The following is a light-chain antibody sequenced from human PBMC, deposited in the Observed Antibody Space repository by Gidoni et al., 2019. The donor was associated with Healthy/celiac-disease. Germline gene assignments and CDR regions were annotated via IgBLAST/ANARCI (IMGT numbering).Light chain of an antibody. CDR1: SSNIGAGYD. J-gene: IGLJ1*01. CDR3: QSYDSSLSGWV. Sequence: QSVLTQPPSASDAPGQRVTISCTGSSSNIGAGYDVHWYQQLPGTAPKLLIYGNSTRPSGVPDRFSGSKSGTSASRAITGLQAEDEADYYCQSYDSSLSGWVFGTGTKVTVL. CDR2: GNS. V-gene: IGLV1-40*01.